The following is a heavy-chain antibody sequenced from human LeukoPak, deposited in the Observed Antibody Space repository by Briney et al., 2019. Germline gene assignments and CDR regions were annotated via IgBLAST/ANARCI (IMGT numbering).Heavy chain of an antibody. Sequence: PGGSLRLSCAASGFTFSSYSMNWVRQAPGKGLEWISSISSGSTYIYYTDSVKGRFTISRDNAENSLYLQMNSLRAEDTALYYCARGRYTIFGVVLNAFDIWGQGTMVTVSS. CDR1: GFTFSSYS. J-gene: IGHJ3*02. D-gene: IGHD3-3*01. CDR3: ARGRYTIFGVVLNAFDI. CDR2: ISSGSTYI. V-gene: IGHV3-21*01.